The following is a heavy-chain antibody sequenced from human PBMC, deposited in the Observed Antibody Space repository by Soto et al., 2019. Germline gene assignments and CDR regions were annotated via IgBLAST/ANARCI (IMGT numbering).Heavy chain of an antibody. CDR3: ARARGAKPLGYCSVGSCRNDAFDI. J-gene: IGHJ3*02. D-gene: IGHD2-15*01. CDR2: INPSGGST. Sequence: ASVKVSCKASGYTFTSYYMHWVRQAPGQGLEWMGIINPSGGSTSYAQKFQGRVTMTRDTSTSTVYMELSSLRSEDTAVYYCARARGAKPLGYCSVGSCRNDAFDICGQGTMLTVSS. V-gene: IGHV1-46*03. CDR1: GYTFTSYY.